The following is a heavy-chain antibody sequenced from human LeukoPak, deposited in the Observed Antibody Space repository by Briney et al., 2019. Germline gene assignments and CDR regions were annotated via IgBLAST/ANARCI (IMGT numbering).Heavy chain of an antibody. D-gene: IGHD3-22*01. CDR3: AEPEGGYYDIRPD. V-gene: IGHV3-23*01. J-gene: IGHJ4*02. CDR2: INGSGGST. Sequence: GGSLRLSCAASGFTFSSYAMSWVRQAPGKGLEWVSAINGSGGSTYYADSVKGRFTISGDNSKNTLYLQMNSLRAEDTAVYYCAEPEGGYYDIRPDWGQGTLVTVSS. CDR1: GFTFSSYA.